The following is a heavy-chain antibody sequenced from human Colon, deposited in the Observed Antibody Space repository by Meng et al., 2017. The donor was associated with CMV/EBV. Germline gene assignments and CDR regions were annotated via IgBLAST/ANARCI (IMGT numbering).Heavy chain of an antibody. D-gene: IGHD3-10*01. J-gene: IGHJ4*02. CDR1: GDSIRNSDYY. CDR3: ARQQGSGSYVDSFDN. Sequence: SETLSLTCTVSGDSIRNSDYYWSWIRQFPGKGLEWIGYIHDTGSTFYSPTLRSRVTVSVDTSKNQFFLRLTSVTAADTAVYYCARQQGSGSYVDSFDNWGQGTQVTVSS. V-gene: IGHV4-30-4*08. CDR2: IHDTGST.